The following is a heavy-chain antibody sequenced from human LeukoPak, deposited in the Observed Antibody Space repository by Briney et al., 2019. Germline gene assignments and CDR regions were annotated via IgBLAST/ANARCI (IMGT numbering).Heavy chain of an antibody. CDR3: ARARPYDFWSGYPY. V-gene: IGHV1-18*01. J-gene: IGHJ4*02. Sequence: ASVKVSCKASGYTFTSYGISWVRQAPGQGLEWMGWISAYNGNTNYAQKLQGRVTMTTDTSASTAYMELRNLRSDDTAVYYCARARPYDFWSGYPYWGQGTLVTVSS. CDR1: GYTFTSYG. D-gene: IGHD3-3*01. CDR2: ISAYNGNT.